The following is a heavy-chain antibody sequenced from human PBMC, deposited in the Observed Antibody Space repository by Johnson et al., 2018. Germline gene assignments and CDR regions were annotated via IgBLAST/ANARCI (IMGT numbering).Heavy chain of an antibody. V-gene: IGHV3-23*04. Sequence: VQLVQSGGGLVLPGGSLRLSCAASGLTFSDYAMSWVRQAPGKGLEWVSTISDSGGGTYYADSVKGRFTISRDNSKNTLSLQLNSLRVEDTAIYYCAQWSGASPHYSMDVWGKGTTVTVSS. CDR1: GLTFSDYA. CDR2: ISDSGGGT. J-gene: IGHJ6*03. D-gene: IGHD3/OR15-3a*01. CDR3: AQWSGASPHYSMDV.